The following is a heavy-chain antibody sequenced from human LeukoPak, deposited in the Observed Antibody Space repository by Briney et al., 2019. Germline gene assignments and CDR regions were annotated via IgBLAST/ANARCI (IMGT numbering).Heavy chain of an antibody. CDR3: ARSYSSSSYYGMDV. CDR2: MNPNSGNT. J-gene: IGHJ6*02. D-gene: IGHD6-6*01. CDR1: GYTFTSYD. Sequence: ASVKVSCKASGYTFTSYDINWVRQATGQGLEWMGWMNPNSGNTGYAQKFQGRVTMTRNTSISTAYMELSSLRSEDTAVYYCARSYSSSSYYGMDVWGQGTMVTVSS. V-gene: IGHV1-8*01.